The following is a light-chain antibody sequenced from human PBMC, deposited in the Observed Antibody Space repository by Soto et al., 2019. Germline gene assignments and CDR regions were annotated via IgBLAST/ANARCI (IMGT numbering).Light chain of an antibody. V-gene: IGKV1-39*01. CDR1: QSISSY. J-gene: IGKJ3*01. Sequence: DIQMTQSPSSLSASVGDRVTITCRASQSISSYLNWYQQKPGKAPKLLIYAASSLQSGVPSRFSGSGSGTDFTLTISSLQPKDFATYYCQQSYSTPYFTFGPGTKVDIK. CDR3: QQSYSTPYFT. CDR2: AAS.